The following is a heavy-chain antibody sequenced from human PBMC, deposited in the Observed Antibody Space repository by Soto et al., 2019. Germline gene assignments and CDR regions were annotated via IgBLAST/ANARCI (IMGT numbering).Heavy chain of an antibody. CDR2: ISGSGGST. V-gene: IGHV3-23*01. Sequence: LRLSCAASGFTFSSYAMSWVRQAPGKGLEWVSAISGSGGSTYYADSVKGRFTISRDNSKNTLYLQMNSLRAEDTAVYYCAKDLVGYFDWLSFFDYWGQGTLVTVSS. CDR1: GFTFSSYA. D-gene: IGHD3-9*01. CDR3: AKDLVGYFDWLSFFDY. J-gene: IGHJ4*02.